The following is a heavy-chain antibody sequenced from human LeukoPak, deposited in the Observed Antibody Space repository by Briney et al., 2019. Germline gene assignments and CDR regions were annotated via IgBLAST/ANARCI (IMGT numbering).Heavy chain of an antibody. CDR2: IYPGDSDT. V-gene: IGHV5-51*01. CDR3: ARHYASGTYYNPLGY. CDR1: GHSFTTNW. D-gene: IGHD3-10*01. J-gene: IGHJ4*02. Sequence: GESLKISCQGSGHSFTTNWIAWVRQMPGKGLEWMGTIYPGDSDTRYSPSFRGQVTISADKSISTTYLQWSSLKASDTATYYCARHYASGTYYNPLGYWGQGTLVTVSS.